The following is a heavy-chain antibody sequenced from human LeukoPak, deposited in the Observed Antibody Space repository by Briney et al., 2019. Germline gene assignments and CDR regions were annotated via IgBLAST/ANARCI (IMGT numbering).Heavy chain of an antibody. V-gene: IGHV3-53*01. CDR3: AGEGYYDSSGYYRNAFDI. Sequence: GGSLRLSCAASGFIVSSNYMSWVRQAPGKGPEWVSVIYSGGSTYYADSVKGRFTISRDNSKNTLYLQMNSLRAEDTAVYYCAGEGYYDSSGYYRNAFDIWGQGTMVTVSS. CDR2: IYSGGST. J-gene: IGHJ3*02. CDR1: GFIVSSNY. D-gene: IGHD3-22*01.